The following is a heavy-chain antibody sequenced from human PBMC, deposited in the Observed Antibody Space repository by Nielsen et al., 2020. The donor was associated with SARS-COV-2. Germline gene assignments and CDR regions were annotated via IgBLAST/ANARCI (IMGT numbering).Heavy chain of an antibody. Sequence: GESLKISCAASGFTFNIYAMAWVRRAPGRGLEWVSGTSASGASTYYADSVKGRFSISRDNSRNTLYLQMNSLRVEDTAIYFSAKDDVVRGDAYDIWGQGTVVTVSS. CDR1: GFTFNIYA. V-gene: IGHV3-23*01. CDR3: AKDDVVRGDAYDI. D-gene: IGHD3-10*01. J-gene: IGHJ3*02. CDR2: TSASGAST.